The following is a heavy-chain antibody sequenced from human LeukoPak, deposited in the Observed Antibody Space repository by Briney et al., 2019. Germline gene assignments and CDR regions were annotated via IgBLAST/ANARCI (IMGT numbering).Heavy chain of an antibody. V-gene: IGHV3-11*01. D-gene: IGHD3-9*01. Sequence: NSGGSLRLSCAASGFTFSDYYMSWIRQAPGRGLEWVSYISSSGSTKYYADSVKGRFTISRDNAKNSLFLQMNSLRAEDTALYYCVRSGILTGYSAYWGQGTLVTVSS. CDR1: GFTFSDYY. CDR3: VRSGILTGYSAY. CDR2: ISSSGSTK. J-gene: IGHJ4*02.